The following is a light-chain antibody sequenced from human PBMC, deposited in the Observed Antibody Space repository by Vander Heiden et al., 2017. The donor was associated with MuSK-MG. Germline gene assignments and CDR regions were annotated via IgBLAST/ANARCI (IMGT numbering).Light chain of an antibody. V-gene: IGLV2-11*01. J-gene: IGLJ2*01. Sequence: QSALTQPRSVSGSPGQSVTSSCTGTSSAVGGYNYVSCHQQHPAKTPKLMVYDVSKRPSAVPVRFSGSKSGNTASLTISGLQAEEEADYYCCAYAGSYTVVFGGGTKLTVL. CDR2: DVS. CDR1: SSAVGGYNY. CDR3: CAYAGSYTVV.